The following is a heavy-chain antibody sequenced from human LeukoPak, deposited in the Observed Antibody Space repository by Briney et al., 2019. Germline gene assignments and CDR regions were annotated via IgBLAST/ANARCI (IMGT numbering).Heavy chain of an antibody. V-gene: IGHV3-23*01. CDR3: ARATMNWLGVSRSLGAFDI. CDR2: ISGSST. J-gene: IGHJ3*02. D-gene: IGHD6-13*01. Sequence: PGGSLRLSCAASGFTFSTYAMSWVRQAPGKGLEWVSTISGSSTYDADSVKGRFTISRDNSKNSLYLQMNSLRAEDTAVYYCARATMNWLGVSRSLGAFDIWGQGTMVTVAS. CDR1: GFTFSTYA.